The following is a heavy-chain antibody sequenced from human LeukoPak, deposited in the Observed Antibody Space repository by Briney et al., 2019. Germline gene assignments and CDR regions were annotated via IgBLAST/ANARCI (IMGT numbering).Heavy chain of an antibody. CDR2: ISLSSSYI. V-gene: IGHV3-21*01. J-gene: IGHJ4*02. Sequence: GGSLRLSCAGSGFSIRTYSMNWVRQAPGKGLEWVSSISLSSSYIYYADSVKGRFTVSRDNAKNSMYLQMNSLRAEDAAVYYCARDAYYGSGNYYVLWGQGTLVTVSS. CDR1: GFSIRTYS. CDR3: ARDAYYGSGNYYVL. D-gene: IGHD3-10*01.